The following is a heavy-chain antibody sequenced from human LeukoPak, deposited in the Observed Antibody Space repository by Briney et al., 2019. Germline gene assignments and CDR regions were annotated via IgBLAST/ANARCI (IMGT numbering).Heavy chain of an antibody. D-gene: IGHD3-22*01. CDR2: IYSSGDT. V-gene: IGHV4-4*07. CDR1: GGSISGYS. J-gene: IGHJ3*02. CDR3: ARDHDSSSRDYRGTFDI. Sequence: PSETLSLTCTVSGGSISGYSWSWIRQPAGKGLEWIGRIYSSGDTDYSPSLKSLITMSVDTSKNQFSLKVSSVTAADTAVYYCARDHDSSSRDYRGTFDIWGQGTTVTVSS.